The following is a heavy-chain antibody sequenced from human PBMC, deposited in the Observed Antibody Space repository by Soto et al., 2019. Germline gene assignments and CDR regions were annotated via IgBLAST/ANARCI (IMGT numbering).Heavy chain of an antibody. CDR1: GFTFSSYW. V-gene: IGHV3-7*01. CDR2: IKQDGSEK. J-gene: IGHJ4*02. CDR3: GRVPPRRIAALDY. D-gene: IGHD6-13*01. Sequence: GGSLRLSCAASGFTFSSYWMSWVRQAPGKGLEWVANIKQDGSEKYYVDSVKGRFTISRDNAKNSLYLQMNSLRAEDTAVYYCGRVPPRRIAALDYWGQGTLVTVSS.